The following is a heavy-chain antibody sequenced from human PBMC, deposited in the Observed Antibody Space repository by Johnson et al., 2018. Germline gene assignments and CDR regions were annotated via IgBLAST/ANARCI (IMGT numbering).Heavy chain of an antibody. CDR1: GGSISSGDYY. J-gene: IGHJ6*03. D-gene: IGHD1-20*01. CDR2: IYYSGST. CDR3: ARVVVEYNWNYYYYMDG. Sequence: QVQLQESGPGLAKPSQTLSITCTVSGGSISSGDYYWSWIRQPPGKGLEWIGYIYYSGSTSYNPSLTSRVTISVDTSKNQFSLTLSSVTAADTAVYYCARVVVEYNWNYYYYMDGWGKGTTVTVSS. V-gene: IGHV4-30-4*01.